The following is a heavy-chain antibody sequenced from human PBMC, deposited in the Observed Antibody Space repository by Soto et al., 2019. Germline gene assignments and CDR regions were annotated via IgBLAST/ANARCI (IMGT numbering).Heavy chain of an antibody. CDR1: GFTFSSYS. V-gene: IGHV3-21*01. Sequence: GGSLRLSCAASGFTFSSYSMNWVRQAPGKGLEWVSSISSSSSYIYYADSVKGRFTISRDNAKNSLYLQMNSLRAEDTAVYYCARDSRYYDILTGYYRRKREAFDYWGQGTLVTVSS. D-gene: IGHD3-9*01. CDR2: ISSSSSYI. J-gene: IGHJ4*02. CDR3: ARDSRYYDILTGYYRRKREAFDY.